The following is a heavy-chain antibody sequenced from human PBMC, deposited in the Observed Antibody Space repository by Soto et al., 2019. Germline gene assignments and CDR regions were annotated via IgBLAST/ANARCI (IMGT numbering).Heavy chain of an antibody. CDR2: IVPTVDTS. CDR3: VRVVAIPGCPYN. V-gene: IGHV1-69*14. D-gene: IGHD6-19*01. J-gene: IGHJ4*02. CDR1: GATFSSYA. Sequence: QVQLVQSGAEVRQPASSVKVSCKTSGATFSSYAITWVRQAPGQGLEWMGGIVPTVDTSTYAQKFQGRVTITADKFTNTAYMELSSLRSEDTAVYYCVRVVAIPGCPYNWGQGTLVTVS.